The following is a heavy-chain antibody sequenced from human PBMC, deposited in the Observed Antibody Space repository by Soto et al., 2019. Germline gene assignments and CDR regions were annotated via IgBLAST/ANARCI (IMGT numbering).Heavy chain of an antibody. J-gene: IGHJ4*01. CDR2: IWSDGSNT. V-gene: IGHV3-33*01. Sequence: GGSLGLCCAACGVTVSSYGMHWVRQAPGKGLEWVAVIWSDGSNTYYADSVKGRFTITRDNSKNTLYLQMNSLRAEDTAVYYCATDTNHYGDSLFGYWGHRTLVTVSS. CDR1: GVTVSSYG. D-gene: IGHD4-17*01. CDR3: ATDTNHYGDSLFGY.